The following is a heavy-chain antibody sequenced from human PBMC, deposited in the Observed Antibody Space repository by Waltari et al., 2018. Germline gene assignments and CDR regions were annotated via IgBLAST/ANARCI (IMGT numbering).Heavy chain of an antibody. CDR2: IRYDGSNK. V-gene: IGHV3-30*02. J-gene: IGHJ3*02. CDR3: AKFGLLRHDAFDI. CDR1: GFTFSSYG. Sequence: VQLVESGGGVVQPGGSLRLSCAASGFTFSSYGMHWVRQAPGKGLEWVAFIRYDGSNKYYADSVKGRFTISRDNSKNTLYLQMNSLRAEDTAVYYCAKFGLLRHDAFDIWGQGTMVTVSS. D-gene: IGHD3-16*01.